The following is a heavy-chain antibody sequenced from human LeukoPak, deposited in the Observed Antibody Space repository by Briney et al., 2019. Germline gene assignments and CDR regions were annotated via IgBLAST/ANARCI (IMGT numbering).Heavy chain of an antibody. CDR1: AFAFSTYA. CDR2: ISYDGSNK. Sequence: GRSLRLSCAASAFAFSTYAMHWVRQAPGKGLEWVAVISYDGSNKYYADSVKGRFTISRDNSKNTLYLQMNSLRAEDTAVYYCARVNVEMATIGFLGYWGQGTLVTVSS. CDR3: ARVNVEMATIGFLGY. J-gene: IGHJ4*02. D-gene: IGHD5-24*01. V-gene: IGHV3-30-3*01.